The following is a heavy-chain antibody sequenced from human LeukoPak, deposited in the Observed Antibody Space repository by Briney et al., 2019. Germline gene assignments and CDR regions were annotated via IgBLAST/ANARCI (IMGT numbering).Heavy chain of an antibody. Sequence: ASVKVSCKASGYTFTSYYVHWVRQAPEPGLEWMGMISPSGGSTTYSQKFQGRITMARGTSTSTVYMELSSLRSEDTAVYYCARGPGTNIDYWGQGTLVTVSS. J-gene: IGHJ4*02. CDR3: ARGPGTNIDY. D-gene: IGHD3-10*01. CDR2: ISPSGGST. V-gene: IGHV1-46*01. CDR1: GYTFTSYY.